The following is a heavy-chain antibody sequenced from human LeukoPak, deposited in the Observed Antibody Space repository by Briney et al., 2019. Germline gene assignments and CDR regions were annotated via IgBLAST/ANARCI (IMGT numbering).Heavy chain of an antibody. V-gene: IGHV4-31*03. CDR3: ARPSHSKEHDAFDI. J-gene: IGHJ3*02. CDR2: IYYSGST. CDR1: GGAISSGGYY. D-gene: IGHD1-26*01. Sequence: SETLSLTCTVSGGAISSGGYYWSWIRQHPGKGLEWIGYIYYSGSTYYNPSLKSRVTISVDTSKNQFSLKLSSVTAADTAVYYCARPSHSKEHDAFDIWGQGTMVTVSS.